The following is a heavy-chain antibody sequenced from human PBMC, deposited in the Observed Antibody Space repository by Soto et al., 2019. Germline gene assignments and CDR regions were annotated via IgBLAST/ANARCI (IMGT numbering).Heavy chain of an antibody. CDR3: EREVRSSGWQDYFDY. Sequence: SETLSLTCTVSGGSISSYYWSWIRQPPGKGLEWIGYIYYSGSTNYNPSLKSRVTISVDTSKNQFSLKLSSVTAADTAVYYCEREVRSSGWQDYFDYWGQGTLVTVSS. J-gene: IGHJ4*02. V-gene: IGHV4-59*01. CDR2: IYYSGST. D-gene: IGHD6-19*01. CDR1: GGSISSYY.